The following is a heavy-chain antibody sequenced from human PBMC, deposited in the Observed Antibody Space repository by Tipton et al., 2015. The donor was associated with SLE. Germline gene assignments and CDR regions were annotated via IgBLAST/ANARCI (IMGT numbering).Heavy chain of an antibody. CDR1: GFTFSDYY. CDR3: ARVAPFCHLDL. J-gene: IGHJ2*01. CDR2: ISNSGADV. V-gene: IGHV3-11*01. Sequence: SLRLSCAASGFTFSDYYMTWIRQAPGKGLEWVSYISNSGADVAYADSVEGRFTISRDSPKNSLFLQMNSLRAEDTAVYYCARVAPFCHLDLWGGGTLPPVSS.